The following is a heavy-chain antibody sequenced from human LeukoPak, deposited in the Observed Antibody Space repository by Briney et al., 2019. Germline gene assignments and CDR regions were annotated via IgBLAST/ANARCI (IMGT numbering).Heavy chain of an antibody. V-gene: IGHV3-23*01. CDR1: GFTFNSYA. D-gene: IGHD6-13*01. CDR2: ISGSGGST. J-gene: IGHJ4*02. Sequence: GGSLRLPCAASGFTFNSYAMSWVRQAPGKGLEWVSAISGSGGSTFYADSVKGRFTISRDNSKNTLSLQMNSLRAEDTAVYYCAKAQDPIAAAGTSPFDYWGQGTLVTVSS. CDR3: AKAQDPIAAAGTSPFDY.